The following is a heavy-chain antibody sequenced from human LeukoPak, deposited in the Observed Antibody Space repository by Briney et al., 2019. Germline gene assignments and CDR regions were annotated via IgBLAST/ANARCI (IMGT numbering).Heavy chain of an antibody. CDR3: ARGVQLWLRSTGMDV. V-gene: IGHV3-11*01. CDR2: ISSSGSTI. CDR1: GFTFSDYY. J-gene: IGHJ6*02. Sequence: GGSLRLSCAAPGFTFSDYYMSWIRQAPGKGLEWVSYISSSGSTIYYADSVKGRFTISRDNAKNSLYLQMNSLRAEDTAVYYCARGVQLWLRSTGMDVWGQGTMVTVSS. D-gene: IGHD5-18*01.